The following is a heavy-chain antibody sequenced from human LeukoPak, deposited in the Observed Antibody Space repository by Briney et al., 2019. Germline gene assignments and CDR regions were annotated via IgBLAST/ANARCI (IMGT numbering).Heavy chain of an antibody. Sequence: GGSLRLSCAASGFIFTDYYMNWIRQAPGKGLEWLSYISSSGSTIYYADSVKGRFTISRDNAKNSLYLQMNSLRAEDTAVYYCARDIGGDWFDPWGQGTLVTVSS. V-gene: IGHV3-11*04. CDR3: ARDIGGDWFDP. CDR1: GFIFTDYY. J-gene: IGHJ5*02. CDR2: ISSSGSTI. D-gene: IGHD1-26*01.